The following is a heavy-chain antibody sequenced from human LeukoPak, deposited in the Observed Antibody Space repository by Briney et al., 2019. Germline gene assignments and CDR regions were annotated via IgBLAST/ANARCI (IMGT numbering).Heavy chain of an antibody. CDR2: IYYSGST. V-gene: IGHV4-39*07. CDR3: ARDPITMVRGAPYYFDY. Sequence: SETLSLTCTVSGGSISSSSYYWGWIRQPPGKGLEWIGSIYYSGSTYYNPSLKSRVTISVDTSKNQFSLKLSSVTAADTAVYYCARDPITMVRGAPYYFDYWGQGTLVTVST. D-gene: IGHD3-10*01. CDR1: GGSISSSSYY. J-gene: IGHJ4*02.